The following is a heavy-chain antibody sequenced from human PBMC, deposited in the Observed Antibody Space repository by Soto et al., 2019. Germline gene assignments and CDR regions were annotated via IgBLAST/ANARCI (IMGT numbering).Heavy chain of an antibody. D-gene: IGHD1-26*01. Sequence: QVQLVQSGAEVKKPGSSVKVSCKASGGTFSSYAISWVRQAPGQGLEWMGGIIPIFGTANYVQKFQGRVTITADESKSTAYRELSSLRSEDTAVDYCARTGWVRRSTNNWFDPWGQGTLVTVSS. CDR2: IIPIFGTA. J-gene: IGHJ5*02. CDR1: GGTFSSYA. V-gene: IGHV1-69*12. CDR3: ARTGWVRRSTNNWFDP.